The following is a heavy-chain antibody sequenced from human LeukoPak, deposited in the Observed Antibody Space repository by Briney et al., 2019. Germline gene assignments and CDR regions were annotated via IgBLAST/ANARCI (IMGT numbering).Heavy chain of an antibody. D-gene: IGHD3-10*02. CDR2: INHSGNT. V-gene: IGHV4-34*01. CDR3: ARDGDMLATIFDF. Sequence: NPSETLSLTCAVPGGSFIGYYWCGIRQPLGRGVGWMGEINHSGNTNYNPSHMSRVTISVDTSNNQFSLKLSSVTAADTAVYYCARDGDMLATIFDFWGQGTLVTVSS. CDR1: GGSFIGYY. J-gene: IGHJ4*02.